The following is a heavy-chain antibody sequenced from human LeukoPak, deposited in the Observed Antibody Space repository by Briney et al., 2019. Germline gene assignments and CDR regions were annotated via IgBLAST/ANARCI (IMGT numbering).Heavy chain of an antibody. CDR3: ARAVDNSNWFDP. CDR1: GGSLSSRNW. V-gene: IGHV4-4*02. J-gene: IGHJ5*02. Sequence: PSETLSLTCALPGGSLSSRNWWSWVRQPPGKGLDWIGEIYHTGSTNYNPSLKTRVTISVDKSKNQFSLQVRSVTAADRAVYYCARAVDNSNWFDPWGQGTLVTVSS. D-gene: IGHD1-20*01. CDR2: IYHTGST.